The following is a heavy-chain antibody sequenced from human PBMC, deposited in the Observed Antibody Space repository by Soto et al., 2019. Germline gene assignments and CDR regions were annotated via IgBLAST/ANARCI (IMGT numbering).Heavy chain of an antibody. Sequence: GGSLRLSCAASGFTFSSYSMNWVRQAPGKGLEWVSSISSSSSYIYYADSVKGRFTISRDNANNSLYLQMNSLRAEDTAVYYCARDRNDFWSGPYYYGMDVWGQGTTVTVSS. CDR3: ARDRNDFWSGPYYYGMDV. CDR2: ISSSSSYI. CDR1: GFTFSSYS. D-gene: IGHD3-3*01. V-gene: IGHV3-21*01. J-gene: IGHJ6*02.